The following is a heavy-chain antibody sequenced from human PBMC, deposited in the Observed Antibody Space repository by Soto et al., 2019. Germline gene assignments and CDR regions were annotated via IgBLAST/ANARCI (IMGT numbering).Heavy chain of an antibody. D-gene: IGHD6-19*01. Sequence: SETLSLTCTVSGGSIISYYWSWIRQPPGQGLEWFGYSYYNGSTNYNPSLKSRVTISVDTSKNQFSLKLSSVTAADTGVYYCARGAQWLVPYYLDYWGHGTLVTVSS. CDR1: GGSIISYY. V-gene: IGHV4-59*01. CDR2: SYYNGST. CDR3: ARGAQWLVPYYLDY. J-gene: IGHJ4*01.